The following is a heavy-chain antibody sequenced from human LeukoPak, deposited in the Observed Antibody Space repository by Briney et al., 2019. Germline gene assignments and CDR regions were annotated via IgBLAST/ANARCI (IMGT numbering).Heavy chain of an antibody. V-gene: IGHV3-69-1*01. Sequence: GGSLRLSCVASGFTFTSDAMNWVRQAPGKGLEWVSSTVSRGTTQYADSVKGRFTISRDNAKNSLYLQMNSLRAEDTAVYYCARGDTAMVTREGGWFDPWGQGTLVTVSS. CDR2: TVSRGTT. J-gene: IGHJ5*02. D-gene: IGHD5-18*01. CDR1: GFTFTSDA. CDR3: ARGDTAMVTREGGWFDP.